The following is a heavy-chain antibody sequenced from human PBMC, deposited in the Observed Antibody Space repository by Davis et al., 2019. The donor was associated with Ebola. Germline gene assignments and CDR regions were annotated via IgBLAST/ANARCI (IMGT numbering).Heavy chain of an antibody. V-gene: IGHV3-74*01. J-gene: IGHJ5*02. CDR1: GFTFTIFD. D-gene: IGHD2-15*01. Sequence: GESLKISCAASGFTFTIFDMHWVRQAPGKGLVWFSRINSDGSSTSYADSVKGRFTISRDNAKNTLYVQMNSLRAEDTAVYYCARGNRYCSGDTCANWLDPWGQGTLVTVSS. CDR2: INSDGSST. CDR3: ARGNRYCSGDTCANWLDP.